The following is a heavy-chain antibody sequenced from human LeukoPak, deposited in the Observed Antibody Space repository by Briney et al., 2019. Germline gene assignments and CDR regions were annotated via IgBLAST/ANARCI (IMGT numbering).Heavy chain of an antibody. Sequence: SETLSLTCTVSGGSISSYYWSWIRQPPGKGLEWIGYIYYSGSTNYNPSLKSRVTISVDTSKNQFSLRLSSVTAADTAVYYCARHAPSDTTGWYYFDYWGQGTLVPVFS. J-gene: IGHJ4*02. CDR1: GGSISSYY. CDR2: IYYSGST. D-gene: IGHD6-19*01. CDR3: ARHAPSDTTGWYYFDY. V-gene: IGHV4-59*08.